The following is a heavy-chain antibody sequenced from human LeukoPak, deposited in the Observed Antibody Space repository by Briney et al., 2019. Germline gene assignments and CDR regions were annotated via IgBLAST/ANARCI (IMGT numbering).Heavy chain of an antibody. CDR3: ARSSGYDSSGYYYNVFDI. V-gene: IGHV3-48*03. CDR2: ISNSGYII. J-gene: IGHJ3*02. CDR1: GFTFSSYE. Sequence: GGSLRLSCAASGFTFSSYEMNWVRQAPGKGLEWVSYISNSGYIIYYADSVKGRFTISRDNAKNSLYLQMNSLRAEDTAVYYCARSSGYDSSGYYYNVFDIWGQGTMVSVSS. D-gene: IGHD3-22*01.